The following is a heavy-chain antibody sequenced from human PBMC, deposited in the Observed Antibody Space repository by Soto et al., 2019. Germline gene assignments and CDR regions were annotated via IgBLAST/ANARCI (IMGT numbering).Heavy chain of an antibody. V-gene: IGHV4-59*11. J-gene: IGHJ5*02. CDR3: ARESGFCGPRCYRNNWFDP. D-gene: IGHD2-2*02. CDR2: MSNTGIP. CDR1: GASISNHY. Sequence: PPETLSLTCSVSGASISNHYWSWMRQSPGKGLEWIGLMSNTGIPTYNPSLQGRVNISPDTSNNRISLRLSPVTAADTAVYYCARESGFCGPRCYRNNWFDPWGQGILVTVSS.